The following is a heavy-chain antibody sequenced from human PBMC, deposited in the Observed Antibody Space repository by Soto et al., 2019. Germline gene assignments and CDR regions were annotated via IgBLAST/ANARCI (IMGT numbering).Heavy chain of an antibody. CDR3: ARANDYYDILTY. D-gene: IGHD3-9*01. V-gene: IGHV3-33*01. Sequence: GGSLRLSCAASGFTFSSYGMHWVRQAPGKGLEWVAVIWYDGSNKYYADSVKGRFTISRDNSKNTLYLQMNSLRAEDTAVYYCARANDYYDILTYWGQGTLVTVSS. CDR2: IWYDGSNK. J-gene: IGHJ4*02. CDR1: GFTFSSYG.